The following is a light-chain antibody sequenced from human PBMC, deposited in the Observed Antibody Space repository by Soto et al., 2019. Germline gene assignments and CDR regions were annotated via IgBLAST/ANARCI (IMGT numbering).Light chain of an antibody. CDR2: GAS. V-gene: IGKV1-39*01. CDR3: QQTHAVPLT. J-gene: IGKJ5*01. Sequence: DVQMTQSPSSLSASVGDRVTITCRASQPISNYLNWYQQKAGEAPKVLIFGASSLQSGVPSKFSGSGYGTDFTLIINNLHPDDFMTYYCQQTHAVPLTFGQGTRL. CDR1: QPISNY.